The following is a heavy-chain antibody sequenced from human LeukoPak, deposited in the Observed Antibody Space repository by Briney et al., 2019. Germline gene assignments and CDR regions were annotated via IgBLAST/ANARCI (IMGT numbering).Heavy chain of an antibody. D-gene: IGHD2-15*01. CDR2: IYYSGSA. J-gene: IGHJ4*02. V-gene: IGHV4-39*07. CDR3: ARIHCSGGSCYLDY. Sequence: SETLSLTCTVSGGSVNSGTYYWSWIRQPPGKGLEWIGNIYYSGSAYYNPSLKSRVTISVDTSKNQFSLKLSSVTAADTAVYYCARIHCSGGSCYLDYWGQGTLVTVSS. CDR1: GGSVNSGTYY.